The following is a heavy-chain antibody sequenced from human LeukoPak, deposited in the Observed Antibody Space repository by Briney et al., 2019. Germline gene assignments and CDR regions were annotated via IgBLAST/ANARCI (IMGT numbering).Heavy chain of an antibody. CDR2: ISDDGSST. CDR1: TFTFSDYW. CDR3: ARAAIAAARIYYYMDV. Sequence: GGSLRLSCAASTFTFSDYWMHWVRQAPGKGLVWVSRISDDGSSTTYADSVRGRFTISRDNAENSLYLQMNSLRAEDTAVYYCARAAIAAARIYYYMDVWGKGTTVTVSS. J-gene: IGHJ6*03. V-gene: IGHV3-74*01. D-gene: IGHD6-13*01.